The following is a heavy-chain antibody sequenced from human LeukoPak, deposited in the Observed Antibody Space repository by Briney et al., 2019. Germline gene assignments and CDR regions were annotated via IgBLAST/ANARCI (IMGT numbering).Heavy chain of an antibody. Sequence: GASVKVSCKASGYTFTSYDINWVRQATGQGLEWMGWMNPNSGNTGYAQKFQGRVTMTRNTSISTAYMELSSLRSEDTAVYYCARGGYCSGGSCALRIGAFDIWGQGTMVTVS. CDR1: GYTFTSYD. CDR2: MNPNSGNT. V-gene: IGHV1-8*01. CDR3: ARGGYCSGGSCALRIGAFDI. J-gene: IGHJ3*02. D-gene: IGHD2-15*01.